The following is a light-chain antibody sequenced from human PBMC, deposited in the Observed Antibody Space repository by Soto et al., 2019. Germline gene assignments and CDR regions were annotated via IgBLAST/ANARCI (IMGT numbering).Light chain of an antibody. Sequence: DIVMTQSPATLSVSPGERAILSCRASQSISSNLAWYQQKPGQAPRLLIDGASTRATGISARFSGSGSGTEFTLTISSLQSEDLAVYYCQQYNNWPLTFGQGTRLEIK. CDR2: GAS. J-gene: IGKJ5*01. V-gene: IGKV3-15*01. CDR3: QQYNNWPLT. CDR1: QSISSN.